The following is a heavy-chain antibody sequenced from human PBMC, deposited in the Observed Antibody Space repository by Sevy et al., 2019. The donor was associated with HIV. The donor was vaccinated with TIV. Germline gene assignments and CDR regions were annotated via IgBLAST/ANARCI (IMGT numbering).Heavy chain of an antibody. CDR3: VRAIAAPGSY. Sequence: RGSLRLSCVGSGFTFSTYWMTWVRQAPGKGLEWVANIKQDGSEKYYVDSVKGRFTISRDNAKNFLYLQMNSLRAEDTAMYDCVRAIAAPGSYWGQGTLVTVSS. J-gene: IGHJ4*02. CDR2: IKQDGSEK. D-gene: IGHD6-13*01. CDR1: GFTFSTYW. V-gene: IGHV3-7*01.